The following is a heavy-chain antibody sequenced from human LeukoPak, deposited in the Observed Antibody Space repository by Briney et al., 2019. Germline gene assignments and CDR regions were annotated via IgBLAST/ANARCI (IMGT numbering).Heavy chain of an antibody. CDR1: GFSVSTNY. V-gene: IGHV3-53*01. Sequence: PGGSLGLSCAASGFSVSTNYMSWVRQAPGKGLEWVSVIYSGDSTYYADSVKGRFTISRDYSKNTLYLQMNSLRAEDTAVYYCARDAPSGSFYYFDYWGQGTLVTVSS. CDR3: ARDAPSGSFYYFDY. D-gene: IGHD1-26*01. J-gene: IGHJ4*02. CDR2: IYSGDST.